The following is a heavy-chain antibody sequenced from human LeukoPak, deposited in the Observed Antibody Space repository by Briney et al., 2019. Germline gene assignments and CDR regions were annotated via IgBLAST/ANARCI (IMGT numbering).Heavy chain of an antibody. Sequence: SETLSLTCAVYGGSFSGYYWSWIRQPPGKGLEWIGEIYHSGSTNYNPSLKSRVTISVDKSKNQFSLKLSSVTAADTAVYYCARRGPGLFDYWGQGTLVTVSS. CDR2: IYHSGST. D-gene: IGHD3-10*01. J-gene: IGHJ4*02. CDR3: ARRGPGLFDY. V-gene: IGHV4-34*01. CDR1: GGSFSGYY.